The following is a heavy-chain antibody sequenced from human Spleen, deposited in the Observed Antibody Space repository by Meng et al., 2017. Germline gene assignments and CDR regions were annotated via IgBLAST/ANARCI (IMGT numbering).Heavy chain of an antibody. D-gene: IGHD1-1*01. CDR3: ARDRTGTAARDDAFDI. CDR2: IIPIFGTT. CDR1: GGAFSSYA. Sequence: SVKVSCKVTGGAFSSYAINWVRQAPGQGLEWMGGIIPIFGTTKYEQKFQGRVTITADKSTSTAYMELSSLRSEDTAAYYCARDRTGTAARDDAFDIWGQGTMVTVSS. J-gene: IGHJ3*02. V-gene: IGHV1-69*06.